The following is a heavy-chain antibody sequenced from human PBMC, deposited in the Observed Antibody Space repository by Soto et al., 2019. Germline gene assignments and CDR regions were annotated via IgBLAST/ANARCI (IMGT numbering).Heavy chain of an antibody. V-gene: IGHV3-33*01. CDR2: IRFDGNAK. J-gene: IGHJ4*02. CDR3: AGCDTASSIGGVRSFDC. Sequence: QVQLVESGGGVVQPGRSLRLSCAASGFIFSIYGMHWVRQAPGKGLEWVAVIRFDGNAKYYADSVRGRFTLSRDNSKSAMSLQMNSLRAKDTAAYYCAGCDTASSIGGVRSFDCWGQGTLVSVSS. D-gene: IGHD3-10*01. CDR1: GFIFSIYG.